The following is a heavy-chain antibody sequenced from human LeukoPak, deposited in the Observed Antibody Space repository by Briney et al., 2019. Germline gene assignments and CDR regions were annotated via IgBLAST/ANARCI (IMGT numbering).Heavy chain of an antibody. V-gene: IGHV1-18*01. CDR2: ISAYDGNT. CDR1: GYTFTSYG. Sequence: GASVKVSCKASGYTFTSYGISWGRQAPGQGLEWMGWISAYDGNTNSAQTLQGRVTMTTDTSTSTAYMERRSLRSDDTAVYYCASGLEGSGPYGMDVWGQGTTVTVSS. CDR3: ASGLEGSGPYGMDV. D-gene: IGHD2-15*01. J-gene: IGHJ6*02.